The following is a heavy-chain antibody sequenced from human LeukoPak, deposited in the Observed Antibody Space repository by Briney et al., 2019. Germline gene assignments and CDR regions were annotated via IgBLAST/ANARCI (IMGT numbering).Heavy chain of an antibody. V-gene: IGHV4-59*01. CDR1: GGSISSYY. CDR3: ARLAYYYDSSGYYYLYYFDY. J-gene: IGHJ4*02. Sequence: PSVTLSLTCTVSGGSISSYYWSWIRQPPGKGLEWIGYIYYSGSTNYNPSLKSRVTISVDTSKNQILLKLRSVTAADTAVYYCARLAYYYDSSGYYYLYYFDYWGQGTLVTVPS. CDR2: IYYSGST. D-gene: IGHD3-22*01.